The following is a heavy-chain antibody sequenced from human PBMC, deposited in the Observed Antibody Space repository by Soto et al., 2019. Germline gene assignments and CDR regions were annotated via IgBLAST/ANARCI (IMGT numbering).Heavy chain of an antibody. V-gene: IGHV1-69*13. CDR3: ASLNYYDSSGYNYYYYGMDV. D-gene: IGHD3-22*01. CDR1: GGTYSSYA. J-gene: IGHJ6*02. Sequence: SVKVSCKASGGTYSSYAISWVRQSPGQGLEWMGGIIPIFGTANYAQKLQGRVTITADESTSTAYMELSSLRSEDTAVYYCASLNYYDSSGYNYYYYGMDVWGQGTTVTVSS. CDR2: IIPIFGTA.